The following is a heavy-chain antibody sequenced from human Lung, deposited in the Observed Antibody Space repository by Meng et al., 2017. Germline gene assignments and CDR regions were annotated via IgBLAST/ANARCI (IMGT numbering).Heavy chain of an antibody. Sequence: QVHPLQPGAEVKNPGASVKVSCKSSDYTFTGYGVSWVRQAPGQGLEWMAWLGAHDGDRSHAPRFQGRVTVTADRLTATSFMELRNLRYDDTAVYYCARGTPGRSYSDFWGQGTLVTVSS. CDR2: LGAHDGDR. CDR3: ARGTPGRSYSDF. V-gene: IGHV1-18*04. D-gene: IGHD3-10*01. CDR1: DYTFTGYG. J-gene: IGHJ4*02.